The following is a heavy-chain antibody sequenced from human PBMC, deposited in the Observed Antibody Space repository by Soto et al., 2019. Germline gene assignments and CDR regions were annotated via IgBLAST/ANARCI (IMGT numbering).Heavy chain of an antibody. Sequence: PGGSLRLSCAASGFTFSSYAMSWVRQAPGKGLEWVSAISGSGGSTYYADSVKGRFTISRDNSKNTLYLQMSSLRAEDTAVYYCAKALGSYRKFDYWGQGTLVTVSS. D-gene: IGHD1-26*01. CDR2: ISGSGGST. V-gene: IGHV3-23*01. J-gene: IGHJ4*02. CDR3: AKALGSYRKFDY. CDR1: GFTFSSYA.